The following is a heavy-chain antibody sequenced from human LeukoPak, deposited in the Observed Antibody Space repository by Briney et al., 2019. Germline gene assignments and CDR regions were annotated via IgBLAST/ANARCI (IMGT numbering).Heavy chain of an antibody. CDR1: GGTFSSYA. D-gene: IGHD6-13*01. V-gene: IGHV1-69*13. CDR3: ARDRWAAAGTGWFDP. J-gene: IGHJ5*02. CDR2: IIPIFGTA. Sequence: SVKVSCTASGGTFSSYAISWVRQAPGQGLEWMGGIIPIFGTANYAQKFQGRVTITADESTSTAYMELSSLRSEDTAVYYCARDRWAAAGTGWFDPWGQGTLVTVSS.